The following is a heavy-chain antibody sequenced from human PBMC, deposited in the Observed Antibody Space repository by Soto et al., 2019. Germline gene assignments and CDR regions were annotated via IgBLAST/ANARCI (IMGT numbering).Heavy chain of an antibody. Sequence: EVQLVQSGGGLVQPGGSLRLSCEASGFSLSAFWMNWVRQSPRKGLEWVSNINPEGSEKVYVDSVKGRFTVSRDNTQNSVYLQMDSLRAEDTAVYSCAGWGNNVCHWGQGSLVTVSS. J-gene: IGHJ1*01. D-gene: IGHD3-16*01. CDR2: INPEGSEK. CDR1: GFSLSAFW. V-gene: IGHV3-7*02. CDR3: AGWGNNVCH.